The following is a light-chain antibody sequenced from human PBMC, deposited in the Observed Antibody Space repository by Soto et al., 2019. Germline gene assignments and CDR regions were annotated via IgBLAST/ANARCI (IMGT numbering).Light chain of an antibody. V-gene: IGKV3-15*01. CDR1: QSVRNN. J-gene: IGKJ1*01. CDR3: QHYDNWPPWT. Sequence: EIVMTQSPATLSVSPGERATLSCRASQSVRNNLAWYQQKPGQAPRLLIYGVSTRATGIPARFSGSGSGTEFTLTISSLQSEDFAVYYCQHYDNWPPWTFGQGTKVEIK. CDR2: GVS.